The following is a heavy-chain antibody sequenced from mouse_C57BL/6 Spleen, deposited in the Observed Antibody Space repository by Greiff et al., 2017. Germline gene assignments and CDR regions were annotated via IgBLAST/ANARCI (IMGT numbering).Heavy chain of an antibody. Sequence: EVKLVESGGDLVKPGGSLKLSCAASGFTFSSYGMSWFRQTPDKRLEWVATISSGGSYHYYPDSVKGRFSISRDSANNTLYLQMSRLKSEDTAMYYCARQNYGSSLYYFDYWGQGTTLTVSS. CDR1: GFTFSSYG. V-gene: IGHV5-6*01. J-gene: IGHJ2*01. CDR3: ARQNYGSSLYYFDY. CDR2: ISSGGSYH. D-gene: IGHD1-1*01.